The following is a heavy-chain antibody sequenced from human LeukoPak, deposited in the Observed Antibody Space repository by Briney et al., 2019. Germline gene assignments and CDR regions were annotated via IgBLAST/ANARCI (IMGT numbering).Heavy chain of an antibody. CDR2: IYPGDSDT. V-gene: IGHV5-51*01. CDR3: ARRSSIAVRLFDY. D-gene: IGHD6-6*01. Sequence: GESLKISCKGSGYSFTIYWIGWVRQMPGKGLEWMGIIYPGDSDTTYSPSFQGQVTISADKSISTAYLQWSSLKASDTAMYYCARRSSIAVRLFDYWGQGTLVTVSS. CDR1: GYSFTIYW. J-gene: IGHJ4*02.